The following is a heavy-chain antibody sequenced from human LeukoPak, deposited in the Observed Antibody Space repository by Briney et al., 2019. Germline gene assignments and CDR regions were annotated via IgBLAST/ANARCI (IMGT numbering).Heavy chain of an antibody. Sequence: SGGSLRLSCAASGFTFSNYAMSWVRQAPGKGLEWVSGISGSSGGTNYADPVKGRFTISRDNSRNTLYLQVNSLRAEDTAVYYCAKDGGATVFYYFDYWGQGTLVTVSS. CDR2: ISGSSGGT. J-gene: IGHJ4*02. V-gene: IGHV3-23*01. CDR3: AKDGGATVFYYFDY. D-gene: IGHD1-1*01. CDR1: GFTFSNYA.